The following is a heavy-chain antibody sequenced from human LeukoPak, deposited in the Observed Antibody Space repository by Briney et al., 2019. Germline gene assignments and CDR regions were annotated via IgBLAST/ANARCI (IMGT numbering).Heavy chain of an antibody. J-gene: IGHJ4*02. Sequence: SETLSLTCTVSGGSISSYYWGWIRQPPGKGLEWIGSIYYSGSTYYNPSLKSRVTISVDTSKNQFSLKLSSVTAADTAVYYCARHDGSYPGYYFDYWGQGTLVTVSS. CDR3: ARHDGSYPGYYFDY. V-gene: IGHV4-39*01. CDR1: GGSISSYY. CDR2: IYYSGST. D-gene: IGHD1-26*01.